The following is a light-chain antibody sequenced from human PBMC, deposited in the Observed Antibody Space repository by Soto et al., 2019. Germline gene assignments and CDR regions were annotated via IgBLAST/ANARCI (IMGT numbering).Light chain of an antibody. V-gene: IGLV1-40*01. Sequence: QAVVAQPPSVSGAPGQRVTISCAGSSSNIGAGYDVHWYQQLPGTAPKVLIFGNSYRPSGVPDRFSGSKSGTSASLAISGLQAEDEADYYCQSYDSSLSGHVVFGGGTQLTVL. CDR1: SSNIGAGYD. CDR2: GNS. CDR3: QSYDSSLSGHVV. J-gene: IGLJ2*01.